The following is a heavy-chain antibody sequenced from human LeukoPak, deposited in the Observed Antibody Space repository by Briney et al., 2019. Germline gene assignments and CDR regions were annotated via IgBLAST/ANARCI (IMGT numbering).Heavy chain of an antibody. CDR3: AKDSSGGFHHDYYFDY. D-gene: IGHD2-15*01. V-gene: IGHV3-7*01. CDR2: MNPDGSAI. J-gene: IGHJ4*02. CDR1: GFSFSGSW. Sequence: GGSLRLSCTASGFSFSGSWMSWVRQLPGKGLEWLADMNPDGSAIVYVDSVKGRFTVSRNNAKNSLYLQMDGLRAEDTAVYYCAKDSSGGFHHDYYFDYWGQGTLVTVSS.